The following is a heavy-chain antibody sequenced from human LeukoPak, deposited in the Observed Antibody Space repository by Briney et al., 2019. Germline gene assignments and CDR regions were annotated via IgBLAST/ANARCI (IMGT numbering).Heavy chain of an antibody. CDR3: ARAGGDWFDP. Sequence: SETLSLTCTVSGGSISSYYWSWIRQPPGKGLEWIGYIYYSGSTNYNPSLKSRATISVDTSKNQFSLKLGSVTAADTAVYYCARAGGDWFDPWGQGTLVTVSS. D-gene: IGHD1-14*01. CDR1: GGSISSYY. CDR2: IYYSGST. V-gene: IGHV4-59*01. J-gene: IGHJ5*02.